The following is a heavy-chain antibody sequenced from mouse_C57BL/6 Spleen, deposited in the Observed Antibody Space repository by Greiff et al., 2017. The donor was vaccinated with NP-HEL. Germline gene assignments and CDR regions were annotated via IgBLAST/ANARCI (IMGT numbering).Heavy chain of an antibody. CDR1: GFTFSDYY. CDR3: ARVTGTGFDY. D-gene: IGHD4-1*01. CDR2: INYDGSST. J-gene: IGHJ2*01. V-gene: IGHV5-16*01. Sequence: EVQLQQSEGGLVQPGSSMKLSCTASGFTFSDYYMAWVRQVPEKGLEWVANINYDGSSTYYLDSLKSRFIISRDNAKNILYLQMSSLKSEDTATYYCARVTGTGFDYWGQGTTLTVSS.